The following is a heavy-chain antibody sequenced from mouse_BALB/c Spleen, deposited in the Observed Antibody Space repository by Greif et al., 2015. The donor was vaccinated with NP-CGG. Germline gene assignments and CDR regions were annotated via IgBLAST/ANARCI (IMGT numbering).Heavy chain of an antibody. V-gene: IGHV1-7*01. Sequence: QVQLQQSGAELAKPGDSVKMSCKASGYTFTSYWMHWVKQRPGQGLEWIGYINPSTGYTEYNQKFKDKATLTADKSSSTAYMQLSSLTSEDSAVYYCARRSYDYYAMDYWGQGTSVTVSS. J-gene: IGHJ4*01. CDR1: GYTFTSYW. D-gene: IGHD2-12*01. CDR2: INPSTGYT. CDR3: ARRSYDYYAMDY.